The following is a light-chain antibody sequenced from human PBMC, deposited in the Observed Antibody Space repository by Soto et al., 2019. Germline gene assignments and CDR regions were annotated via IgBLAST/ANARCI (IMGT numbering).Light chain of an antibody. V-gene: IGKV1-5*01. CDR1: QSIRRW. CDR3: LQDYSYPRT. Sequence: DIQMTQSPSMLSASVGDRVTIACRASQSIRRWLAWYQQKPGKAPKLLIFDASTLESGVPSRFSGRGSETEFTLTISSLQPDDFATYYCLQDYSYPRTFGQGTKVDIK. CDR2: DAS. J-gene: IGKJ1*01.